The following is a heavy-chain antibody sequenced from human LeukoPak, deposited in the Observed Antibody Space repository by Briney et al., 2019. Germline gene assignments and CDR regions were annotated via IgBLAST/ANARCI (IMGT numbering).Heavy chain of an antibody. CDR3: AREIDRDDYNRFFDY. CDR1: GYSFSTYT. J-gene: IGHJ4*02. Sequence: EASLKVSCKASGYSFSTYTMDWVRQAPGQRLEWMGWINAGNGNTKYSQKFQGRVTITRDTSASTAYMEMRSLRSEDTAVYYCAREIDRDDYNRFFDYWGQGTLVTVSS. D-gene: IGHD5-24*01. CDR2: INAGNGNT. V-gene: IGHV1-3*01.